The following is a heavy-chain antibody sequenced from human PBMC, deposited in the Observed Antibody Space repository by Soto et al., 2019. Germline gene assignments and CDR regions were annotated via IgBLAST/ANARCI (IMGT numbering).Heavy chain of an antibody. CDR2: ISGSGGST. CDR3: ANTQLGVSGGSDY. D-gene: IGHD6-13*01. CDR1: GFTFSSYA. V-gene: IGHV3-23*01. J-gene: IGHJ4*02. Sequence: EVQLLESGGGLVQPGGSLRLSCAASGFTFSSYAMSWVRQAPGKGLEWVSAISGSGGSTYYADSVKGRFTISRDNSKNTLYLQMNSLRAEDTAVYYCANTQLGVSGGSDYWGQGTLVTVSS.